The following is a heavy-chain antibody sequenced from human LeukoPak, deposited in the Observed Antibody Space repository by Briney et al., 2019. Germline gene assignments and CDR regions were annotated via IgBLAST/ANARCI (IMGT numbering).Heavy chain of an antibody. CDR2: ITNDGSTT. D-gene: IGHD2-2*01. CDR3: ANQYCGSTSCYGFDAFDI. J-gene: IGHJ3*02. Sequence: GGSLRLSCAGSGFTFSSYWMHWVRQAPGKGLVWVSRITNDGSTTSYADSVKGRFTISRDNAKNTLYLQMNSLRAEDTAVYYCANQYCGSTSCYGFDAFDIWGQGTKVTVSS. CDR1: GFTFSSYW. V-gene: IGHV3-74*01.